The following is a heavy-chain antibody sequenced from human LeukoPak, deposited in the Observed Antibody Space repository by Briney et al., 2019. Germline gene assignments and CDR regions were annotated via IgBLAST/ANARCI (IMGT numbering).Heavy chain of an antibody. J-gene: IGHJ3*02. CDR1: GFTFSNYW. Sequence: PGGSLRLSCAASGFTFSNYWMSWVRQAPGEGLEWVANIKQDGNEKYYVDSVKGRLTISRDNAKNSLYLQMNSLRVEDTAVYYCARLYASSSGRAFDIWGQGTVVTVSS. CDR2: IKQDGNEK. CDR3: ARLYASSSGRAFDI. D-gene: IGHD6-6*01. V-gene: IGHV3-7*03.